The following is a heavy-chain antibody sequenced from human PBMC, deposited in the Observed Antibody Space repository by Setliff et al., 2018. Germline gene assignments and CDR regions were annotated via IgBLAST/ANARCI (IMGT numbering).Heavy chain of an antibody. CDR1: GGSINSGVYY. D-gene: IGHD6-13*01. CDR2: IYHGGNT. J-gene: IGHJ4*02. Sequence: SETLSLTCTVSGGSINSGVYYWGWIRQPPGKGLEWIGRIYHGGNTYYNPSLKSRVTISVDTSKNQFSLKLSSVTAADTALYYCARIMYSSSWYRFLDYWGQGIMVTVTS. V-gene: IGHV4-39*01. CDR3: ARIMYSSSWYRFLDY.